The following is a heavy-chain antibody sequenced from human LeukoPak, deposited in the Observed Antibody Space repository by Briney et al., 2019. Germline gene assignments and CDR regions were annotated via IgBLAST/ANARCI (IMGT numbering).Heavy chain of an antibody. CDR3: ARVSSGWYYFDY. CDR2: IYYSGST. J-gene: IGHJ4*02. Sequence: SETLSLTCTVSGGSISSYYWSWIRQPPGKGLEWIGYIYYSGSTNYNPSLKSRVTISVDTSKNQFSLKLSSVTAADTAVYYCARVSSGWYYFDYWGQGTLVTVSS. V-gene: IGHV4-59*01. D-gene: IGHD6-19*01. CDR1: GGSISSYY.